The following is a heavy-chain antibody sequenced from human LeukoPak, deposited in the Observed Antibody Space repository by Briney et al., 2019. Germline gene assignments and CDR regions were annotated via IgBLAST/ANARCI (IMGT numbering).Heavy chain of an antibody. CDR1: GFTFSDYW. D-gene: IGHD3-22*01. Sequence: GGSLRLSCVASGFTFSDYWMSWVRQAPGRGLEWVANIKSDESERFYLDSVKGRFTISRDNAKNSLYLQMNSLRAEDTAVYYCARDYDYYDSSGYCDYWGQGTLVTVSS. CDR2: IKSDESER. J-gene: IGHJ4*02. CDR3: ARDYDYYDSSGYCDY. V-gene: IGHV3-7*01.